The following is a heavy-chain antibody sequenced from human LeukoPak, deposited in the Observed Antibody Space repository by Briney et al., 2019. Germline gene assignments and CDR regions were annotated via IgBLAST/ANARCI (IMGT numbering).Heavy chain of an antibody. CDR3: ARDRITGTTGWFDP. CDR2: IHHSGST. V-gene: IGHV4-30-4*01. CDR1: GGSITSGDYF. D-gene: IGHD1-7*01. Sequence: SETLSLTCTVSGGSITSGDYFWSWIRQPPGKGLEWIGYIHHSGSTHYNPSFDSRLTITVDTSKNQFSLKLSSVTAADTAVYYCARDRITGTTGWFDPWGQGTLVTVSS. J-gene: IGHJ5*02.